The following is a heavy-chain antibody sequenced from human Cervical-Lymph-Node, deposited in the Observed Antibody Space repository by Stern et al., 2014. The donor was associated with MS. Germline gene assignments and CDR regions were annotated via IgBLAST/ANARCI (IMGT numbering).Heavy chain of an antibody. J-gene: IGHJ4*02. CDR3: ARTAWVGGWYFDY. CDR1: GGSISSYY. Sequence: QVQLQESGPGLVKPSETLSLTCTVSGGSISSYYWSWIRQPPGKGLEWIGYIYYSGSTNYKPSLKSRVTISVETSKNQFSLKLSSVTAADTAVYYCARTAWVGGWYFDYWGQGTLVTVSS. V-gene: IGHV4-59*01. CDR2: IYYSGST. D-gene: IGHD6-19*01.